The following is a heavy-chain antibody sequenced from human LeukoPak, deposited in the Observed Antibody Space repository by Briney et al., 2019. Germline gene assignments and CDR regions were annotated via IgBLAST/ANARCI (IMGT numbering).Heavy chain of an antibody. J-gene: IGHJ4*02. Sequence: PGGSLRLSCAASGFTFSSYWMSWVRQAPGKGLEWVANIKQDGSEKYYVDSVKGRFTISRDNAKNSLYLQMNSLRAEDTAVYHCARESNRWAAAFDYWGQGTLVTVSS. CDR1: GFTFSSYW. V-gene: IGHV3-7*01. CDR2: IKQDGSEK. CDR3: ARESNRWAAAFDY. D-gene: IGHD6-13*01.